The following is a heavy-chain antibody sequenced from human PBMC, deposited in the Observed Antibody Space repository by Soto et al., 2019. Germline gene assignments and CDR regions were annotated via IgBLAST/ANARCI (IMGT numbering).Heavy chain of an antibody. CDR1: GGSISSGGYY. D-gene: IGHD3-3*01. CDR3: ARDRSYDFWSGFLPNYYYYGMDV. J-gene: IGHJ6*02. Sequence: SETLSLTCTVSGGSISSGGYYWSWIRQHPGKGLEWIGYIYYSGSTYYNPSLKSRVTISVDTSKNQFSLKLSSVTAADTAVYYCARDRSYDFWSGFLPNYYYYGMDVWGQGTTVTVSS. V-gene: IGHV4-31*03. CDR2: IYYSGST.